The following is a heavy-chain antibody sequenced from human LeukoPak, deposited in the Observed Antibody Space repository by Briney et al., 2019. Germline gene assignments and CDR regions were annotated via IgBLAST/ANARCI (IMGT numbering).Heavy chain of an antibody. D-gene: IGHD2-15*01. V-gene: IGHV1-58*02. Sequence: ASVKVSCKASGFTFSSSAMQWVRQARGQRLEWMGWIVVGTGNTNYAQKFQERVTITRDMSSSTAYKELSSLRLEDTAVFYCASATLRCSGGSCYEMDVWGKGTTVTVSS. CDR2: IVVGTGNT. CDR1: GFTFSSSA. CDR3: ASATLRCSGGSCYEMDV. J-gene: IGHJ6*04.